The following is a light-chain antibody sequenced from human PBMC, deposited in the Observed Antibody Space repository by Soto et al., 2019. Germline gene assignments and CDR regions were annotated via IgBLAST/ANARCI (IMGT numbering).Light chain of an antibody. Sequence: IQVTQSPSSLSASVGDRVTIACRASQSINTYLSWYQQTPGRAPKNLINAASSLQTGVPSRFSGSGSGTDCTLTISSLQPEDFATYYCQQTYGAPRTFGQGTKVDIK. J-gene: IGKJ1*01. CDR1: QSINTY. V-gene: IGKV1-39*01. CDR3: QQTYGAPRT. CDR2: AAS.